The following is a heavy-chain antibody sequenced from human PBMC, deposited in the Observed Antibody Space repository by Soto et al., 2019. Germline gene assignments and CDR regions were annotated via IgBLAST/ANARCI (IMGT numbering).Heavy chain of an antibody. V-gene: IGHV1-3*01. CDR1: GYTFTSYA. J-gene: IGHJ4*02. Sequence: RASLKVSCKASGYTFTSYAMHWVRQAPGQRLEWMGWINAGNGNTKYSQKLQGRVTITRDTSASTAYMELSSLRSEDTAVYYCARGGYNWNYEVIDYWGQGTLVTVSS. CDR3: ARGGYNWNYEVIDY. D-gene: IGHD1-7*01. CDR2: INAGNGNT.